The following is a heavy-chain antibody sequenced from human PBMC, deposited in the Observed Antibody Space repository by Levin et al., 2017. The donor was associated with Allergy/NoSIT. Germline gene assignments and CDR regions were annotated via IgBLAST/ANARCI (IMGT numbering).Heavy chain of an antibody. J-gene: IGHJ4*02. V-gene: IGHV3-9*01. CDR3: AKGLNWGSPNTFDY. D-gene: IGHD7-27*01. CDR2: INWNRDKI. Sequence: KGLEWVSGINWNRDKIGYADSVRARFPISRDNAKNSLYLQMNSLGPEDTALYYCAKGLNWGSPNTFDYWGQGTLVTVSS.